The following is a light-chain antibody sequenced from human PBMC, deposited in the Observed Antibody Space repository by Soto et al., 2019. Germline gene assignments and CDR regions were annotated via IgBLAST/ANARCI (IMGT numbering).Light chain of an antibody. J-gene: IGKJ1*01. Sequence: DIQMTQSPSTLSASVGDRVTITCRASQSITDWLAWYQQKPGKAPKFLIYKASNLEGGVPSRFSGSGSGTEFTVTVSSVQPDDFATYYCQYWDDYSWTFCQGNKVEIK. CDR1: QSITDW. CDR3: QYWDDYSWT. CDR2: KAS. V-gene: IGKV1-5*03.